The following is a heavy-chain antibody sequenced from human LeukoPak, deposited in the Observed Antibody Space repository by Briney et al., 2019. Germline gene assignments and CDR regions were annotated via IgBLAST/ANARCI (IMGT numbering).Heavy chain of an antibody. J-gene: IGHJ4*02. D-gene: IGHD3-22*01. CDR1: GYAFTSYD. CDR3: AIILSRGYYSDY. V-gene: IGHV1-8*01. Sequence: GASVKVSCKASGYAFTSYDINWVRQATGQGLEWMGWMNPNSGNTGYAQKFQGRVTMTRNTSISTAYMELSSLRSEDTAVYYCAIILSRGYYSDYWGQGTLVTVSS. CDR2: MNPNSGNT.